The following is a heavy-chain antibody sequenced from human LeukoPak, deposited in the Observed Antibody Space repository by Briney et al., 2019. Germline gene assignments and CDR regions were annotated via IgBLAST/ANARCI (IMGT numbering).Heavy chain of an antibody. Sequence: SETLSLTCAVSSYSISSGYYWGWIRQPPGKGLEWIGSFYHSGSTYYNPSLKSRVTISVDTSKNQFSLKLSSVTAADTAVYYCARHGHSGYFDYWGQGTLVTVSS. CDR1: SYSISSGYY. CDR2: FYHSGST. CDR3: ARHGHSGYFDY. V-gene: IGHV4-38-2*01. D-gene: IGHD1-26*01. J-gene: IGHJ4*02.